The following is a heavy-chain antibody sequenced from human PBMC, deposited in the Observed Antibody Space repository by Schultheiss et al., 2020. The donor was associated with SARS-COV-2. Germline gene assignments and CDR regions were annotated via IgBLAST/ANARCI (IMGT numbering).Heavy chain of an antibody. CDR1: GFTSSSYW. Sequence: GGSLRLSCAASGFTSSSYWMSWVRQAPGKGLEWVANIKQDGSEKYYVDSVKGRFTISRDNAKNSLYLQMNSLRAEDTAVYYCARGRDGYNLDYWGQGTLVTVSS. CDR3: ARGRDGYNLDY. D-gene: IGHD5-24*01. V-gene: IGHV3-7*01. CDR2: IKQDGSEK. J-gene: IGHJ4*02.